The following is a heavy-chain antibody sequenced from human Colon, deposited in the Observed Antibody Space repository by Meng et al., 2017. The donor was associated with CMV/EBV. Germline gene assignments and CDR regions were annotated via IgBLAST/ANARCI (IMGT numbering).Heavy chain of an antibody. CDR3: ARDVWGVVVPAA. J-gene: IGHJ5*02. D-gene: IGHD2-2*01. CDR2: IIPIFDKP. Sequence: SVKVSCKASGYTFANYAISWVRQAPGQGLEWMGGIIPIFDKPTYAPEFQGRVTITADESTSTAYMELSRLRSDDTAVYYCARDVWGVVVPAAWGQGTLVTVSS. CDR1: GYTFANYA. V-gene: IGHV1-69*13.